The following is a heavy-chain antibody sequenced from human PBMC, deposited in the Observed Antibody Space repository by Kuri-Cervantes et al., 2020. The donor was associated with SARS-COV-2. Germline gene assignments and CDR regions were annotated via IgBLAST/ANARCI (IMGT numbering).Heavy chain of an antibody. CDR2: IYHSGST. J-gene: IGHJ3*02. CDR1: GFTFSDYS. V-gene: IGHV4-38-2*01. CDR3: ARVFWSGPNDAFDI. Sequence: GSLRLSCAASGFTFSDYSMNWVRQAPGKGLEWIGSIYHSGSTYYNPSLKSRVTISVDTSKNQFSLKLSSVTAADTAVYYCARVFWSGPNDAFDIWGQGTMVTVSS. D-gene: IGHD3-3*01.